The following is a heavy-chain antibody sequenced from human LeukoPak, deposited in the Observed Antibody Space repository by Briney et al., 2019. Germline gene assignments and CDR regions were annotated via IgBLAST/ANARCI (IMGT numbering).Heavy chain of an antibody. J-gene: IGHJ4*02. Sequence: SETLSLTCAVYGGSFRGYYWSWIRQPPGEGLEWIGEINHSGSTNYNPSLKSRVTISVDTSKNQFSLKLSSVTAADTAVYYCAREYYYGSGSYYHWGQGTLVTVSS. CDR3: AREYYYGSGSYYH. CDR2: INHSGST. D-gene: IGHD3-10*01. V-gene: IGHV4-34*01. CDR1: GGSFRGYY.